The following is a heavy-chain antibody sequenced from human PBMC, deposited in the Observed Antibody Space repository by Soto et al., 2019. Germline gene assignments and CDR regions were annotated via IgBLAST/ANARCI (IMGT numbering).Heavy chain of an antibody. CDR3: ARRSSSSTFDY. CDR1: GFTFSSYA. J-gene: IGHJ4*02. CDR2: ISGSDDST. V-gene: IGHV3-23*01. Sequence: EVQLLESGGGLVQPGESLRLSCAASGFTFSSYAMSWVRQAPGKGLEWVSVISGSDDSTYYADSVTGRFTISRDNSKNTLYLKMNSLRAEDTAVYYCARRSSSSTFDYWGQGTLVTVSS. D-gene: IGHD6-6*01.